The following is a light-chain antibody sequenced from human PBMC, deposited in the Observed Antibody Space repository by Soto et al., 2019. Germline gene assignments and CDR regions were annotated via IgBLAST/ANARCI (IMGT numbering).Light chain of an antibody. CDR3: QQYQNWPLIT. V-gene: IGKV3-15*01. Sequence: EIVLTQSPVTLSFSPGERATLSCGASQSVGSNLAWYQQKPGQTPRLLIYGASTRATGIPDRFSGSGSGTEFTLTISSLQSEDFADYYCQQYQNWPLITFGQGTRLEIK. CDR2: GAS. J-gene: IGKJ5*01. CDR1: QSVGSN.